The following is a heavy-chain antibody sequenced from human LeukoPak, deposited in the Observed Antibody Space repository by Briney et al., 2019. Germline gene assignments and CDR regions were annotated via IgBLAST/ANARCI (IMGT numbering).Heavy chain of an antibody. Sequence: GESLKISCKGPGYSFSTYWIGWVRQMPGKGLEWMGIIYPGDSDTRYRPSLQGRVTISADKSISTAYLQWSTLRASDTAMYYCVISRGYSSGVDYWGQGTLLTVSS. J-gene: IGHJ4*02. CDR2: IYPGDSDT. D-gene: IGHD5-18*01. CDR3: VISRGYSSGVDY. V-gene: IGHV5-51*01. CDR1: GYSFSTYW.